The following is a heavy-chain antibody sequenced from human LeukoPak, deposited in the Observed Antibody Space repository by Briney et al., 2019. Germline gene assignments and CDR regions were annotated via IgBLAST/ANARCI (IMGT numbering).Heavy chain of an antibody. CDR2: MNPNSGNT. Sequence: ASVTVSCKASGYTFTSYDINWVRQAPGQGLEWMGWMNPNSGNTGYAQKFQGRVTITRNTSISTAYMELSSLRSEDTAVYYCARGLEYGGRREDYWGQGTLVTVSS. V-gene: IGHV1-8*03. J-gene: IGHJ4*02. CDR3: ARGLEYGGRREDY. CDR1: GYTFTSYD. D-gene: IGHD4-23*01.